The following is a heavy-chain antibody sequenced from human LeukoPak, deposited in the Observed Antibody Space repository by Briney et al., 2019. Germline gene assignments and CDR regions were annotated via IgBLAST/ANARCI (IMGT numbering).Heavy chain of an antibody. Sequence: SEALSLTCTVSGGSISTGAYYWTWIRQHPGRGLDWVAYIYKTGASYYNPSLMRRVNMSLDTSKNQFSLNLSSVTAADTAVYYCARRPLSNGQYAFDIWGQGTMVTVSS. J-gene: IGHJ3*02. CDR1: GGSISTGAYY. CDR3: ARRPLSNGQYAFDI. CDR2: IYKTGAS. D-gene: IGHD2-8*01. V-gene: IGHV4-31*03.